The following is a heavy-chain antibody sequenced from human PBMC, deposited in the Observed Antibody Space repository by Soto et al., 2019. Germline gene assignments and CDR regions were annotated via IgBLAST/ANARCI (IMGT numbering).Heavy chain of an antibody. V-gene: IGHV1-69*06. D-gene: IGHD2-15*01. CDR1: GGTFSSYA. Sequence: QVQLVQSGAEVKKPGSSVKVSCKASGGTFSSYAISWVRQAPEQGLEWMGGIIPIFGTAYYAQKFQGRVTITADKSTSTAYMELSSLRSEDTAVYYCARAGVVAAPYYFDYWGQGTLVTVSS. J-gene: IGHJ4*02. CDR3: ARAGVVAAPYYFDY. CDR2: IIPIFGTA.